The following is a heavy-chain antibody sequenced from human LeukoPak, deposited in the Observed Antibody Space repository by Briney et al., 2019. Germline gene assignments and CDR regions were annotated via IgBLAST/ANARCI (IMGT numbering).Heavy chain of an antibody. CDR3: ARVLGSSHLIDY. Sequence: PGGSLRLSCAASGFTFSDYYMSWIRRAPGKGLEWVSYITGYSSYTEYADSVKGRFTISRDNAKNSLYLQMNSLRAEDTAVYYCARVLGSSHLIDYWGQGTLVTVSS. J-gene: IGHJ4*02. CDR1: GFTFSDYY. D-gene: IGHD2-15*01. CDR2: ITGYSSYT. V-gene: IGHV3-11*06.